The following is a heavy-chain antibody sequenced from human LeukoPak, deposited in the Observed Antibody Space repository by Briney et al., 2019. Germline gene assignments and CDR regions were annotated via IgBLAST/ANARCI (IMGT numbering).Heavy chain of an antibody. J-gene: IGHJ3*02. V-gene: IGHV3-11*01. CDR2: ISSSGSAI. D-gene: IGHD3-3*01. CDR3: ARHFGGDAFDI. CDR1: GVTFSDYY. Sequence: GGSLRLSCAASGVTFSDYYMSWIREAPGKGLESVSYISSSGSAIYYADSVKCRFTISRDNAKNSLYLQMNSLRAEDTAVYYCARHFGGDAFDIWGQGTMVTVSS.